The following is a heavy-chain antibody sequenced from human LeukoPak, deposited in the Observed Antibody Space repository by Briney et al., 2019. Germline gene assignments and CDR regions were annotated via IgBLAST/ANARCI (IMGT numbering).Heavy chain of an antibody. D-gene: IGHD3-16*01. J-gene: IGHJ4*02. Sequence: ASVKVSCKASGYTFTTYAMHWVRQAPGQRLEWMGWINAGNGNTKYSQKFQGRVTITRDTSASTAYMELSSLRSEDTAVYYRARGARDTWGGYWGQGTLVTVSS. CDR1: GYTFTTYA. CDR2: INAGNGNT. CDR3: ARGARDTWGGY. V-gene: IGHV1-3*01.